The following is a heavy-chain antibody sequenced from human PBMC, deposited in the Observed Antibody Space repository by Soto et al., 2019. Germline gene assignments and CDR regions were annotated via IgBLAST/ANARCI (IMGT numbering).Heavy chain of an antibody. J-gene: IGHJ4*02. D-gene: IGHD5-12*01. CDR3: AKDEGRYDGYASLDY. CDR2: ISGSNE. CDR1: GFIFSSYD. V-gene: IGHV3-23*01. Sequence: EVQLLESGGGLVQPGGSLRLSCAASGFIFSSYDMNWVRQAPGKRPEWVSAISGSNEYYAESVKGRFTVSRDNSKNTLYLQMNSLRAEDTAVYYCAKDEGRYDGYASLDYWGQGTQVTVSS.